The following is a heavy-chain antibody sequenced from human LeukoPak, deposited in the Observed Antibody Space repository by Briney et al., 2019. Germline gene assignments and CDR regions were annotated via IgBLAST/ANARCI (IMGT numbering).Heavy chain of an antibody. D-gene: IGHD3-22*01. J-gene: IGHJ4*02. CDR3: AKVMYYYDSSGYYSDY. CDR1: GGSFSGYY. CDR2: INHSGST. V-gene: IGHV4-34*01. Sequence: SETLSLTCAVYGGSFSGYYWSWIRQPPGKGLEWIGEINHSGSTNYNPSLKSRVTISVDTSKNQFSLKLSSVTAADTAVYYCAKVMYYYDSSGYYSDYWGQGTLVTVSS.